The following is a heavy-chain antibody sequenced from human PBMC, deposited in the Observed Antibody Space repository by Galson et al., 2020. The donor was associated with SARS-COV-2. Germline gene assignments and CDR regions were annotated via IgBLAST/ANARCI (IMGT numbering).Heavy chain of an antibody. V-gene: IGHV4-61*02. CDR3: ARGNSACFTSVGRLTGTCGMDV. D-gene: IGHD2-2*01. CDR2: IYKSGRT. Sequence: SETLSLTCTVSGASISSGPYYWSWIRQPAGKGLEWIGRIYKSGRTDYNPSLWRQATISVDTSKNQFSLKLSSVTAADTAVYYCARGNSACFTSVGRLTGTCGMDVWGQGTTVTVSS. CDR1: GASISSGPYY. J-gene: IGHJ6*02.